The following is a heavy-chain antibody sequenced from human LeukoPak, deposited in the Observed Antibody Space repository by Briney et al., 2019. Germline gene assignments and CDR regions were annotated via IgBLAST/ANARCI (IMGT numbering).Heavy chain of an antibody. J-gene: IGHJ4*02. V-gene: IGHV3-23*01. D-gene: IGHD5-18*01. Sequence: SGGSLRLSCAASGFTFSSYAMSWVRQAPGKGLEWVSAISGSGGSTYYADSVKGRFTISRDNSKNTLYLQMNSLRAEDTAVYYCAEDPELQLWIAAFFDYWGQGTLVTVSS. CDR1: GFTFSSYA. CDR3: AEDPELQLWIAAFFDY. CDR2: ISGSGGST.